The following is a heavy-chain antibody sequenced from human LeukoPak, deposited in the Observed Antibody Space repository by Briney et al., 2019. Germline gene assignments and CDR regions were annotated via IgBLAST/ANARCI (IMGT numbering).Heavy chain of an antibody. Sequence: ASVKVSCKASGYTFTSYDINWVRQATGQGLEWMGWMNPNSGNTGYAQKFQGRVTMTRNTSISTAYMELSSLRSEDTAVYYCARDPSGQWLVGWSLDYWGQGTLVTVSS. J-gene: IGHJ4*02. CDR1: GYTFTSYD. V-gene: IGHV1-8*01. CDR2: MNPNSGNT. CDR3: ARDPSGQWLVGWSLDY. D-gene: IGHD6-19*01.